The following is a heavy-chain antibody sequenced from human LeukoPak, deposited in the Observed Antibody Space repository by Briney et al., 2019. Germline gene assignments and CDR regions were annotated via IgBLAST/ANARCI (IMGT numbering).Heavy chain of an antibody. Sequence: ASVKASCKASGFTPTGYYIHWVRQATGQGLEWMGWINPNSGGTKFAQKFQGRVTMTRDTSISTAYMELSSLRSDDTAVYYCARDSVAAGTEFDWWGQGTLVTVSS. CDR1: GFTPTGYY. CDR2: INPNSGGT. V-gene: IGHV1-2*02. J-gene: IGHJ4*02. D-gene: IGHD6-13*01. CDR3: ARDSVAAGTEFDW.